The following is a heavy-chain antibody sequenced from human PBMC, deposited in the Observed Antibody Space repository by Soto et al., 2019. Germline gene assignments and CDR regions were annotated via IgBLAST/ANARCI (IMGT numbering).Heavy chain of an antibody. V-gene: IGHV3-30-3*01. J-gene: IGHJ6*02. CDR3: ARERHYYYGMDV. Sequence: HPGGSLRLSCAASGFTFSSYAMHWVRQAPGKGLEWVAVISYDGSNKYYADSVKGRFTISRDNSKNTLYLQMNSLRAEDTAVYYCARERHYYYGMDVWGQGTTVTVSS. CDR1: GFTFSSYA. CDR2: ISYDGSNK.